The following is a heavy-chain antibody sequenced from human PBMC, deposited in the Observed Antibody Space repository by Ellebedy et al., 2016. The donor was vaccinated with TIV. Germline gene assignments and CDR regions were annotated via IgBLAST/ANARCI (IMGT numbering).Heavy chain of an antibody. CDR3: ARDDYGESGGMDV. J-gene: IGHJ6*02. Sequence: GESLKISCAASGFTFSSYWMSWVRQAPGKGLEWLANINQDGSGKYYVDSVKGRFTISRDNAKNSLYLQMNSLRAEDTAVYYCARDDYGESGGMDVWGQGTTVTVSS. CDR1: GFTFSSYW. D-gene: IGHD4-17*01. V-gene: IGHV3-7*03. CDR2: INQDGSGK.